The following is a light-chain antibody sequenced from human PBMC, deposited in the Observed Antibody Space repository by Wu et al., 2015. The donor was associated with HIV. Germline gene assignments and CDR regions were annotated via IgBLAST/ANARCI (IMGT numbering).Light chain of an antibody. V-gene: IGKV1-17*03. CDR1: QAIANY. CDR2: AAS. CDR3: QKYNTAPWT. J-gene: IGKJ1*01. Sequence: DIQMTQSPSAISASVGDRVTITCRATQAIANYLAWFQQKPGKVPKRLMYAASRLPSGVPSRFSASESGTEFTLTISSLQPEDFATYYCQKYNTAPWTFGQGTKVEIK.